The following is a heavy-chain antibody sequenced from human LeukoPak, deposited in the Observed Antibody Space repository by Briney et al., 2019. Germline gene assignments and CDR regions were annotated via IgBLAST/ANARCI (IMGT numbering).Heavy chain of an antibody. V-gene: IGHV4-34*01. CDR3: ARGRNVVVPAARAYNYFGY. D-gene: IGHD2-2*01. Sequence: TASETLSLTCAVYGGSFSGYYWSWIRQPPGKGLEWIGEINHSGSTNYNPSLKSRVTISVDTSKNQFSLKLSSVTAADTAVYYCARGRNVVVPAARAYNYFGYWGQGTLVTVSS. CDR1: GGSFSGYY. J-gene: IGHJ4*02. CDR2: INHSGST.